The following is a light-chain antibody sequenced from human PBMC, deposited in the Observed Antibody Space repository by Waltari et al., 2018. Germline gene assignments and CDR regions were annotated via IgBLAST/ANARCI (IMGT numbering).Light chain of an antibody. CDR1: QTISNS. J-gene: IGKJ5*01. Sequence: DIQMTQSPPSLSASVGDRFTITCRASQTISNSLDWYQHKPGKAPKLLIYGSFILQSGVPSRFSGSGSGTDFTLTISSLQPEDFATYYCQQSSSSPITFGQGTRLEIK. V-gene: IGKV1-39*01. CDR2: GSF. CDR3: QQSSSSPIT.